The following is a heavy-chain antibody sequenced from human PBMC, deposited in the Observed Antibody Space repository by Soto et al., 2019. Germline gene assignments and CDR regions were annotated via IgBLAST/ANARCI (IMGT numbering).Heavy chain of an antibody. CDR1: GLTFRTYW. CDR3: EVQPGYSTGGNY. D-gene: IGHD2-15*01. CDR2: VYNDGAST. Sequence: EVQLVASGGGLVQPGGSLRLSCAASGLTFRTYWVIWVRQAPGKGLVWVSRVYNDGASTLHAASVTGRFTISRDNAKNTVYLQMSYLRVEDTAMYYLEVQPGYSTGGNYWGRGTRVTVSS. V-gene: IGHV3-74*03. J-gene: IGHJ4*02.